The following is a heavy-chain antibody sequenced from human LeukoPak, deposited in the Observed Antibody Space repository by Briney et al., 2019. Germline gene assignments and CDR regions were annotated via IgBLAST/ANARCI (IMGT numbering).Heavy chain of an antibody. J-gene: IGHJ4*02. V-gene: IGHV4-59*08. CDR2: IYYSGST. Sequence: SETLSLTCNVSGGSISSYYWSWIRQPPGKGLEWIGYIYYSGSTNYNPSLKSRVTISVDTSKNQFSLKLSSVTAADTAVYYCARWSIGLMVYDDWGQGTLVTVSS. D-gene: IGHD2-8*01. CDR1: GGSISSYY. CDR3: ARWSIGLMVYDD.